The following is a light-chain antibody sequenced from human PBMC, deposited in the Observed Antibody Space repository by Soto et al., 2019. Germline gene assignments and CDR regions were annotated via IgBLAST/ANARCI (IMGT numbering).Light chain of an antibody. J-gene: IGKJ4*01. CDR1: QDISSW. CDR3: QQANSFPLT. CDR2: AAS. V-gene: IGKV1D-12*01. Sequence: DIQMTQSPSSVSASVGDRVTITCRASQDISSWLAWYQHKPGKAPSLLIYAASSLQSGVPSRFRGSGSGTDFALTIAGLESEDFATYYCQQANSFPLTFGVGTKVEIK.